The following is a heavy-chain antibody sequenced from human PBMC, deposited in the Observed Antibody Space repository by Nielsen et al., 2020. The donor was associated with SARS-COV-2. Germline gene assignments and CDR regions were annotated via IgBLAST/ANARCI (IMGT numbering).Heavy chain of an antibody. CDR1: GFTFTSSA. V-gene: IGHV1-58*02. J-gene: IGHJ4*02. CDR2: IVVGSGNT. Sequence: SVKVSCKASGFTFTSSAMQWVRQARGQRLEWIGWIVVGSGNTNYAQKFQERVTITRDMSTSTAYMELSSLRSEDTAVYYCAAGEPGYSYGGGAFDYWGQGTLVTVSS. CDR3: AAGEPGYSYGGGAFDY. D-gene: IGHD5-18*01.